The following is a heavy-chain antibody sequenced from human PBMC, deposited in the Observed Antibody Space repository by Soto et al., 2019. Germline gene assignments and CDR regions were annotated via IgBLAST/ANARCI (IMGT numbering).Heavy chain of an antibody. CDR2: INPSVGLT. CDR1: GYTFTNYF. V-gene: IGHV1-46*01. Sequence: QVQLVQSGAEVKKPGASIKVSCKASGYTFTNYFVHWVRQAPGQGLEWIGIINPSVGLTTYAQKFQGRVTLTRDTSTSTLYMELSSLRSEDTAVYYCARRGDCGGGSCDGDSWGQGTLVTVSS. J-gene: IGHJ4*02. D-gene: IGHD2-15*01. CDR3: ARRGDCGGGSCDGDS.